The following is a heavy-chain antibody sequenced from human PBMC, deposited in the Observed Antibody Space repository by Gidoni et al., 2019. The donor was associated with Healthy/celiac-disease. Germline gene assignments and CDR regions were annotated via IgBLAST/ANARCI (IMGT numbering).Heavy chain of an antibody. V-gene: IGHV3-15*01. CDR3: TTDAVAGPFDY. D-gene: IGHD6-19*01. Sequence: EVQLVESGGGLVKPGGSIRLSCAASGFTFSNAWMSWVRQAPGKGLEWVGRIKSKTDGGTTDYAAPVKGRFTISRDDSKNTLYLQMNSLKTEDTAVYYCTTDAVAGPFDYWGQGTLVTVSS. J-gene: IGHJ4*02. CDR2: IKSKTDGGTT. CDR1: GFTFSNAW.